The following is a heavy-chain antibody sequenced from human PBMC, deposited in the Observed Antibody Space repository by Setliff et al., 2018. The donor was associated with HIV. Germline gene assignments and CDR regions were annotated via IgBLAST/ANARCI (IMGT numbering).Heavy chain of an antibody. CDR1: GGSISSGTYY. J-gene: IGHJ4*02. Sequence: SETLSLTCTVSGGSISSGTYYWSWIRQPAGKGLEWIGRIYTSGSTNYNPSLKSRVTISVDTSKSQLSLKLSSVTAADAAVYYCARESYFYYFDYWGQGTLVTVSS. CDR2: IYTSGST. V-gene: IGHV4-61*02. CDR3: ARESYFYYFDY. D-gene: IGHD3-10*01.